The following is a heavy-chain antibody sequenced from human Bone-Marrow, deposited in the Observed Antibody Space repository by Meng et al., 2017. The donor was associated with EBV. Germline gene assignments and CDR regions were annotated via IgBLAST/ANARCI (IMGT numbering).Heavy chain of an antibody. D-gene: IGHD2-8*02. CDR2: INEDGAFT. Sequence: EVQLVESGGALVRPGGSLRLSCEASGFTLSSYWMHWVRQAPGKGLVWVSRINEDGAFTTYADSVKGRFTISRDNAKNTLYLQMNSLRAEDTAVYYCSRDLVGSADSWGQGTLVTVSS. J-gene: IGHJ4*02. CDR1: GFTLSSYW. CDR3: SRDLVGSADS. V-gene: IGHV3-74*01.